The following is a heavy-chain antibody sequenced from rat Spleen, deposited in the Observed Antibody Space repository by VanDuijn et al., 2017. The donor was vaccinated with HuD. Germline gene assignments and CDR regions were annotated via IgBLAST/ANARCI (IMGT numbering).Heavy chain of an antibody. CDR2: ISPSGGST. J-gene: IGHJ4*01. D-gene: IGHD5-1*01. Sequence: EVQLVESGGGLVQPGRSLKLSCAASGFTFSNYGMHWIRQAPTKGLEWVASISPSGGSTYYRDSVKGRFTIARDNAKRTLYLQLNSLRSEDTATYYCARVGSYYYVMDAWGQGASVTVSS. V-gene: IGHV5-19*01. CDR3: ARVGSYYYVMDA. CDR1: GFTFSNYG.